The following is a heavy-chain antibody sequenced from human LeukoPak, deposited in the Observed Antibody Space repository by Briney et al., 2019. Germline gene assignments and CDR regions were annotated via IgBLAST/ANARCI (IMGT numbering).Heavy chain of an antibody. Sequence: PGGSLRLSCAASGFTFSSYGMHWVRQAPGKGLEWVAVISYDGSNKYYADSVKGRFTISRDNSKNTLYLQMNSLRAEDTAVYYCAKDFGPWAPDYWGQGTLVTVSS. CDR3: AKDFGPWAPDY. CDR2: ISYDGSNK. CDR1: GFTFSSYG. V-gene: IGHV3-30*18. J-gene: IGHJ4*02. D-gene: IGHD3-10*01.